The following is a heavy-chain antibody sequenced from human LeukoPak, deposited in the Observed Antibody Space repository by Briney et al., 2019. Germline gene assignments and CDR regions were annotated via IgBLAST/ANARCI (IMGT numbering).Heavy chain of an antibody. V-gene: IGHV3-30*04. CDR3: ARVYGYSYGYGHPGSASPGAFDY. Sequence: GGSLRLSCAASGFTFGSYAMHWVRQAPGKGLEWVAVISYDGSNKYYADSVKGRFTISRDNSKNTLYLQVNSLRAEDTAVYYCARVYGYSYGYGHPGSASPGAFDYWGQGTLVTVSS. D-gene: IGHD5-18*01. CDR2: ISYDGSNK. J-gene: IGHJ4*02. CDR1: GFTFGSYA.